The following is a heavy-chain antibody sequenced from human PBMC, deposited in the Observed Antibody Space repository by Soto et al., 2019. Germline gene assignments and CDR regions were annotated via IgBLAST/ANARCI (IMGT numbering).Heavy chain of an antibody. V-gene: IGHV3-21*01. Sequence: EVQLVESGGGLVKPGGSLRLSCAASGFTFSSYSMNWVRQAPGKGLEWVSSISSSSSYIYYADSVKGRFTISRDNATNSLYLQMNSLRAEDTAVYSCARGGSGSYQYYNGMDVWGQGTTVTVSS. CDR1: GFTFSSYS. CDR3: ARGGSGSYQYYNGMDV. CDR2: ISSSSSYI. D-gene: IGHD1-26*01. J-gene: IGHJ6*02.